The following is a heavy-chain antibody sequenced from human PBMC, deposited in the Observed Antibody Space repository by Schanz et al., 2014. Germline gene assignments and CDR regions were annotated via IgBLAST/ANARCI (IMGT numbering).Heavy chain of an antibody. Sequence: QVQLVQSGTQVKKPGASVKVSCKASGYTLSAYSLHWVRQAPGQGLEWMGRIVPIAGITNYAQRFQGRVTITADKSSDTAYMELSSLRSEDTAVYYCAREVGLYDRGWFDPWGQGTLVNVSS. CDR2: IVPIAGIT. CDR1: GYTLSAYS. J-gene: IGHJ5*02. D-gene: IGHD3-22*01. CDR3: AREVGLYDRGWFDP. V-gene: IGHV1-46*01.